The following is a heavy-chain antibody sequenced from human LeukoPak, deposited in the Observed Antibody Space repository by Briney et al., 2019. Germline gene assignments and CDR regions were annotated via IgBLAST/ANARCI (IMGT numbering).Heavy chain of an antibody. J-gene: IGHJ4*02. Sequence: ASVKVSCKASGYTFTSYDINWVRQATGQGLEWMGWMNPNSGNTGYAQKFQGRVTMTRNTSISTAYMELSSLRSEDTAVCYCARVWTYCTNGVCYTQFDYWGQGTLVTVSS. V-gene: IGHV1-8*01. CDR1: GYTFTSYD. D-gene: IGHD2-8*01. CDR3: ARVWTYCTNGVCYTQFDY. CDR2: MNPNSGNT.